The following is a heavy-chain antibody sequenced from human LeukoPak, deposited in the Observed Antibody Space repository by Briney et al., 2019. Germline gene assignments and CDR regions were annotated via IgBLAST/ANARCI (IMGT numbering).Heavy chain of an antibody. CDR2: IRYDGSNK. Sequence: GGSLRLSCAASGFTFSSYGMHWVRQAPGKGLEWVAFIRYDGSNKYYADSVKGRFTISRDNSKNTLYLQMNSLRAEDTAVYYCAKTDYDFWSGTFDYWGQGTLVTVSS. V-gene: IGHV3-30*02. J-gene: IGHJ4*02. D-gene: IGHD3-3*01. CDR3: AKTDYDFWSGTFDY. CDR1: GFTFSSYG.